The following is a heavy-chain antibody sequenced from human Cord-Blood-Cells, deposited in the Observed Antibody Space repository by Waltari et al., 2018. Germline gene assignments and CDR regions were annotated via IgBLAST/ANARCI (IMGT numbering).Heavy chain of an antibody. CDR1: GFTFSGSA. CDR2: IRSKANSYAT. Sequence: EVQLVESGGGLVQPGGSLKLSCAASGFTFSGSAMHWVRQASGRGLEWVGRIRSKANSYATAYAASVKGRFTISRDDSKNTAYLQMNSLKTEDTAVYYCTRRDKNFDYWGQGTLVTVSS. CDR3: TRRDKNFDY. J-gene: IGHJ4*02. V-gene: IGHV3-73*02.